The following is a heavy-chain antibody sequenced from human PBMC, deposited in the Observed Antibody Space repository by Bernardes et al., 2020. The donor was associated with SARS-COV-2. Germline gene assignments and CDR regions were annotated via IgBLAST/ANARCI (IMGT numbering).Heavy chain of an antibody. CDR2: IEPDGSEK. V-gene: IGHV3-7*03. Sequence: VGALFLSCAASGFTFRTYWMSWVRQAPGKGLEWVANIEPDGSEKYYLDSVKGRFTISRDNAKKSLYLQMNSLRAEDTAVYYCARAPTVTTLGDYFDYWGQGTLVTVSS. CDR3: ARAPTVTTLGDYFDY. CDR1: GFTFRTYW. D-gene: IGHD4-17*01. J-gene: IGHJ4*02.